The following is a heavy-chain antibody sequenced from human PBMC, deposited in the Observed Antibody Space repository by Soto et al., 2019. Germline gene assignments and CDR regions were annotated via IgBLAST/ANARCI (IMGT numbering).Heavy chain of an antibody. D-gene: IGHD2-2*01. CDR3: TRSEVPAAMGGWFDT. CDR2: ISPYNDNT. V-gene: IGHV1-18*01. CDR1: GFSLSSDG. Sequence: QVQLVQSGAEIKKPGASVKVSCKASGFSLSSDGINWVRQAPGQGLEWVGWISPYNDNTNYAQNLQDRVTLTTDTYTSTAYMELRSLRSDATAVYYCTRSEVPAAMGGWFDTWGQGTLVSVSS. J-gene: IGHJ5*02.